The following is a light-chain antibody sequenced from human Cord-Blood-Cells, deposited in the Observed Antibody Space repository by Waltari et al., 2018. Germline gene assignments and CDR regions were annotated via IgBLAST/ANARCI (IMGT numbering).Light chain of an antibody. CDR2: YVS. Sequence: QSALTQPRSVSGSPGQSVTISCPGTSSDVGGYNSVSWYQQHPGKAPKLMINYVSKRPSGVPDRFSCSKSGNTASLTISGLQAEDEADYYCCSYAGSYTFVFGGGTKLTVL. J-gene: IGLJ3*02. V-gene: IGLV2-11*01. CDR1: SSDVGGYNS. CDR3: CSYAGSYTFV.